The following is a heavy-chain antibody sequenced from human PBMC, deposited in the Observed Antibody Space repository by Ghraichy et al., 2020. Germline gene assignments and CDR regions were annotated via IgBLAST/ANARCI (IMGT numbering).Heavy chain of an antibody. Sequence: GGSLRLSCVASGFSFSDYYMSWIRQAPGKGLEWISYITSNGGRTHHADSVKGRFSSSRDNARNSLYLQMNSLRVEGTAIYYCARYHTPDAQVGWFEPWGQGTLVTVSS. CDR1: GFSFSDYY. J-gene: IGHJ5*02. D-gene: IGHD3-16*01. CDR3: ARYHTPDAQVGWFEP. V-gene: IGHV3-11*03. CDR2: ITSNGGRT.